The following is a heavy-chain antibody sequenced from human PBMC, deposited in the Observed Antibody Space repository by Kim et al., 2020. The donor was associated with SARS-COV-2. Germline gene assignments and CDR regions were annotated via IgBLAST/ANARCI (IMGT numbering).Heavy chain of an antibody. CDR2: ISYDGSNK. CDR3: AKDLRYYYGSGTYPRDNYYYYGMDV. Sequence: LSLTCAASGFTFSSYGMHWVRQAPGKGLEWVAVISYDGSNKYYADSVKGRFTISRDNSKNTLYLQMNSLRAEDTAVYYCAKDLRYYYGSGTYPRDNYYYYGMDVWGQGTTVTVSS. CDR1: GFTFSSYG. J-gene: IGHJ6*02. V-gene: IGHV3-30*18. D-gene: IGHD3-10*01.